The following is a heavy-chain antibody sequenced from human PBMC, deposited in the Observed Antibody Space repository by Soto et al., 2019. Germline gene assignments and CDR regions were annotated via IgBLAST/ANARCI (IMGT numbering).Heavy chain of an antibody. CDR3: AKDQSGYCSSTSCYRYFQH. CDR1: GVTFSSYA. J-gene: IGHJ1*01. V-gene: IGHV3-23*01. D-gene: IGHD2-2*01. CDR2: ISGSGGST. Sequence: PGGSLRLSCAASGVTFSSYAMSWVRQAPGKGLERVSAISGSGGSTYYADSVKGRFTISRDNSKNTLYLQMNSLRAEDTAVYYCAKDQSGYCSSTSCYRYFQHWGQGTLVTVSS.